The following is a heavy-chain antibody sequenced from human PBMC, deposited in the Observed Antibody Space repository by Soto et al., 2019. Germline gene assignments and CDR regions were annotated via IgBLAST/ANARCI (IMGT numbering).Heavy chain of an antibody. V-gene: IGHV4-34*01. Sequence: PSETLSLTCVVYGGSSSGYYWSWIRQSPGKGLGWIGGINHRGSTNYNPSLESRVTISVDTSKNQFSLKLPSVTAADTAMYYCARDGFCTSTTCRVGNWFDPWGQGTLVTVSS. CDR3: ARDGFCTSTTCRVGNWFDP. D-gene: IGHD2-2*01. CDR1: GGSSSGYY. CDR2: INHRGST. J-gene: IGHJ5*02.